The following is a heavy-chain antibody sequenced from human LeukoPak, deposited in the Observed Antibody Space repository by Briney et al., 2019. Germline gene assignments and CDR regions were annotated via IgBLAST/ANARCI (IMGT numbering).Heavy chain of an antibody. Sequence: ESGPTLLKPTQTLTLTCTFSGFSLSTNDVGVGCIRQPPGEALEWLALIYWDDDKRYSPSQKSRLTITKDTSKNQVVLTMANMDPADTATYYCAFSKYSRSDFDSWGQGTLVTVSS. CDR3: AFSKYSRSDFDS. V-gene: IGHV2-5*02. J-gene: IGHJ4*02. CDR1: GFSLSTNDVG. D-gene: IGHD6-6*01. CDR2: IYWDDDK.